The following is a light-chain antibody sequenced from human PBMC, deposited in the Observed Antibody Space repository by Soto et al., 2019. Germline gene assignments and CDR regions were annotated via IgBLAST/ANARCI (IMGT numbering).Light chain of an antibody. J-gene: IGKJ4*01. V-gene: IGKV4-1*01. CDR1: QSVLYSSDNKNY. Sequence: DIVMTQSPASLAVSLGERATINCKSSQSVLYSSDNKNYLAWYQQKPGQPPKLLIYWASTRDSGVPDRFSGSGSGADFTLTISSLQAEDVAVYYCQQYYSTLTFGGGTKVEIK. CDR3: QQYYSTLT. CDR2: WAS.